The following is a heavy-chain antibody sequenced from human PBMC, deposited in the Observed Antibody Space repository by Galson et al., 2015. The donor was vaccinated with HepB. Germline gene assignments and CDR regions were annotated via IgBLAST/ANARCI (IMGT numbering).Heavy chain of an antibody. CDR3: ARGSSITMVTVGFDY. CDR2: INPNSGGT. V-gene: IGHV1-2*02. CDR1: GYTFTGYY. Sequence: SVKVSCKASGYTFTGYYMHWVRQAPGQGLEWMRWINPNSGGTNYAQKFQGRVTMTRDTSISTAYMELSRLRSDDTAVYYCARGSSITMVTVGFDYWGQGTLVTVSS. D-gene: IGHD3-10*01. J-gene: IGHJ4*02.